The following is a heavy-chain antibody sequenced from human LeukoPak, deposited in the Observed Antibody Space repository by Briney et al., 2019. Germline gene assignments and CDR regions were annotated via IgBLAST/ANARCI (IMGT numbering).Heavy chain of an antibody. D-gene: IGHD2-15*01. Sequence: PGGSLRLSCAASGFIFSSYAMSWIRQPPGKGLEWIGYIYNGGSTKYNPSHKSRVTISADTSKNQFSLTLSSVTAADTALYYCARESSNHLGGYFDLWGQGTLVTVSS. CDR1: GFIFSSYA. V-gene: IGHV4-59*01. CDR3: ARESSNHLGGYFDL. J-gene: IGHJ4*02. CDR2: IYNGGST.